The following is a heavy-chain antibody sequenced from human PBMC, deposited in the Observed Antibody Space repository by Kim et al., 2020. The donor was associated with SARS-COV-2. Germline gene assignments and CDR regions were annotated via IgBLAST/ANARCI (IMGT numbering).Heavy chain of an antibody. Sequence: GGSLRRSCATSGFTLSLYSMNWVRQSPGKGLEWVSHISGTGTITKPADSVRGRFTISRDNAKNSLFLQMNGLRAEDTAVYYCVRENYWAFDIWGQGTMVT. CDR1: GFTLSLYS. CDR2: ISGTGTIT. V-gene: IGHV3-48*04. CDR3: VRENYWAFDI. J-gene: IGHJ3*02. D-gene: IGHD2-15*01.